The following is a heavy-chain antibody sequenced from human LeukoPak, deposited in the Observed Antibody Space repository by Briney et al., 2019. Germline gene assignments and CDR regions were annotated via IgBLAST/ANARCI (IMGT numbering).Heavy chain of an antibody. Sequence: GGSLRLSCAASGFTFSSYEMNWVRQAPGKGLEWVSAISGSGGSTYYADSVKGRFTISRDNSKNTLYLQMNSLRAEDTAVYYCAKDYALGSIDYWGQGTLVTVSS. CDR3: AKDYALGSIDY. CDR2: ISGSGGST. CDR1: GFTFSSYE. D-gene: IGHD3-16*01. V-gene: IGHV3-23*01. J-gene: IGHJ4*02.